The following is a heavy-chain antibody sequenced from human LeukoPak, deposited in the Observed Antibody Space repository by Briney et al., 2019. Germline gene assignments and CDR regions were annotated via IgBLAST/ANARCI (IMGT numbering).Heavy chain of an antibody. CDR3: ARDPVYCSGGSCSNWFDP. CDR1: GYTFSGCY. D-gene: IGHD2-15*01. V-gene: IGHV1-2*02. Sequence: ASAQISCKASGYTFSGCYMNWVRQAPGQRLEWLGWINPNSGGTNYAQKFQGRVSRTRDTSINTAYMELSKLRSDDTAVYYCARDPVYCSGGSCSNWFDPWGQGTLVTVSS. CDR2: INPNSGGT. J-gene: IGHJ5*02.